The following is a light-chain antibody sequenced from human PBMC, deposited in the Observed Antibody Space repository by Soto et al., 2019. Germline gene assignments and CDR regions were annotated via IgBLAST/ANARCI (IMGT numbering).Light chain of an antibody. J-gene: IGKJ5*01. Sequence: DIQMTQSPSSLSASVGDRFTITCRASQTINSYLNWYQQKPGKAPKLLIYAASTLQSGVPSRFSGSGSGTDFTLTISSLRPEDFATYYCQQSYSTPITFGQGTRLEIK. V-gene: IGKV1-39*01. CDR3: QQSYSTPIT. CDR1: QTINSY. CDR2: AAS.